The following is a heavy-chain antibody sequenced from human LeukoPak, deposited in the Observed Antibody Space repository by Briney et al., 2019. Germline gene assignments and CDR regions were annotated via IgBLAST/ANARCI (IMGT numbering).Heavy chain of an antibody. D-gene: IGHD6-13*01. CDR2: IYTSGST. V-gene: IGHV4-4*07. CDR1: GGSISSYY. J-gene: IGHJ5*02. Sequence: SETLSLTCTVSGGSISSYYWSWIRRPAGKGLEWIGRIYTSGSTNYNPSLKSRVTMSVDTSKNQFSLKLSSVTAADTAVFYCARDLSAGHSSRGFDPWGQGTLVTVSS. CDR3: ARDLSAGHSSRGFDP.